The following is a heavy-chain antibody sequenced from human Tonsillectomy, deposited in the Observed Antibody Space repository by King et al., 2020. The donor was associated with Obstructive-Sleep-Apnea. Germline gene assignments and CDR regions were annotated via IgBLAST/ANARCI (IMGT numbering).Heavy chain of an antibody. Sequence: VQLQESGPGLVKPSETLSLTCTVSGGSISSYYWSWIRQPPGKGLEWIGYIYYSGSTNYNPSLKSRVTISVDTSKNQFSLKLSSVTAADTAVYYCARGGGYWGQGTLVTVSS. J-gene: IGHJ4*02. CDR2: IYYSGST. CDR1: GGSISSYY. D-gene: IGHD3-16*01. CDR3: ARGGGY. V-gene: IGHV4-59*01.